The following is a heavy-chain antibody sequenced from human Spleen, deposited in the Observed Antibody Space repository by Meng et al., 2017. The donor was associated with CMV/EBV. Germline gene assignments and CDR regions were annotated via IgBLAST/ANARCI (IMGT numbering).Heavy chain of an antibody. CDR2: INPNSGGT. D-gene: IGHD6-13*01. Sequence: ASVKVSCKASGYTFTGYYMHWVRQAPGQGLEWMGWINPNSGGTNYAQKFQGRVTMTRDTSISTAYMDLSRLRSDDTAVYYCARVQQPFIYYYGMDVWGQGTTVTVSS. V-gene: IGHV1-2*02. J-gene: IGHJ6*02. CDR3: ARVQQPFIYYYGMDV. CDR1: GYTFTGYY.